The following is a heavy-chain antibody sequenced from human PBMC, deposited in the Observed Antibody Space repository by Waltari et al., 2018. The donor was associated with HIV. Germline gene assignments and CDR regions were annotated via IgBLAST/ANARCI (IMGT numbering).Heavy chain of an antibody. CDR3: ASAAGPFDN. Sequence: QVQLVESGGGVVQPGRSLRLSCEASGLIFSIYGMHWVRQAPGKGLEWVAVILSDGSNKYYADSVKGRFTISRDNSKNTLYLQMNSLRAEDTAVYYCASAAGPFDNWGQGTLVTVSS. D-gene: IGHD6-13*01. J-gene: IGHJ4*02. CDR2: ILSDGSNK. V-gene: IGHV3-33*01. CDR1: GLIFSIYG.